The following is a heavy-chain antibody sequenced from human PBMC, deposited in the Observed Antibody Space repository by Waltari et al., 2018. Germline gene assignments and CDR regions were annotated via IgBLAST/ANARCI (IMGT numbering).Heavy chain of an antibody. V-gene: IGHV3-23*01. Sequence: EVQLLESGGGLGQPGGSRRLCCAASGFAFSRHAMTRGRQAPGKGLEWVSASSGRGGSTYYADSVKGRFTISRDNSKNTLYLQMNSLRAEDTAVYYCAKSPPSLGDYGGWGQGTLVTVSS. CDR2: SSGRGGST. D-gene: IGHD4-17*01. CDR1: GFAFSRHA. J-gene: IGHJ4*02. CDR3: AKSPPSLGDYGG.